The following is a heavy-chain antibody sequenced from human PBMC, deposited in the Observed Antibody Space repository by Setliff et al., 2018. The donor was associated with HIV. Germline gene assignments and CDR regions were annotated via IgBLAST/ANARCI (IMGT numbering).Heavy chain of an antibody. D-gene: IGHD3-22*01. Sequence: TLSLTCTVSGGSIISSDFYWRWIRQHPGKALEWIGDIHHSGSTFYNPSLQSRLTISIDTSKSQFSLRLSSVTAADTAVYYCARDLSTDSSGPYYHMDVWGRGTTVTVSS. CDR1: GGSIISSDFY. J-gene: IGHJ6*03. V-gene: IGHV4-31*03. CDR2: IHHSGST. CDR3: ARDLSTDSSGPYYHMDV.